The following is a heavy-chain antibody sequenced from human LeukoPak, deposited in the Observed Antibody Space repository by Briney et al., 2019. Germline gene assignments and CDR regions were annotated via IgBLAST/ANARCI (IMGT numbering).Heavy chain of an antibody. CDR3: AVGGGY. Sequence: GGSLRLSCAASGFTFNVYNMNWVRQAPGKGLEWVSSISSSSIYIYYADSVKGRFTISRDNANNSLYLQMNSLRAEDTAVYYCAVGGGYWGQGTLVTVSS. CDR1: GFTFNVYN. V-gene: IGHV3-21*01. D-gene: IGHD3-16*01. CDR2: ISSSSIYI. J-gene: IGHJ4*02.